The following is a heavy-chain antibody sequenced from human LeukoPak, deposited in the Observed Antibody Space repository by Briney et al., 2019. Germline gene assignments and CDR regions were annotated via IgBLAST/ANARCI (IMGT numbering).Heavy chain of an antibody. V-gene: IGHV4-30-2*01. D-gene: IGHD2-2*01. CDR3: ARVRGHIVVVPAAVHYYYYMDV. CDR1: GGSISSGGYY. J-gene: IGHJ6*03. Sequence: SETLSLTCTVSGGSISSGGYYWSWIRQPPGKGLEWIGYIYHSGSTYYNPSLKSRITISVDRSKNQFSLKLSSVTAADTAVYYCARVRGHIVVVPAAVHYYYYMDVWGKGTTVTVSS. CDR2: IYHSGST.